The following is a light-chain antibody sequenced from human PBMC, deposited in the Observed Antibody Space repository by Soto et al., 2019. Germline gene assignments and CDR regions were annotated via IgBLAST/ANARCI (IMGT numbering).Light chain of an antibody. J-gene: IGLJ2*01. V-gene: IGLV8-61*01. CDR1: SGSVSTVHY. Sequence: QTVVTQEPSFSVSPGGTVTLTCALDSGSVSTVHYPSWYRQTPGQAPRTLIYSTNSRSSGVPDRFSGSILGNKSALTITGAQADDESAYFCVLYMGSDVVFGVWTKLTVL. CDR2: STN. CDR3: VLYMGSDVV.